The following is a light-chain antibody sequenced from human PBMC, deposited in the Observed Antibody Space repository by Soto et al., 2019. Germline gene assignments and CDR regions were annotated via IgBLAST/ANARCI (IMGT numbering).Light chain of an antibody. CDR3: HSYDISLSTYV. Sequence: QSVLTQPASVSGAPVQRVTISCTGSSSNIGAGYDVHWYQQLPGTAPKLLIYGATHRPSGVPERFAGSRSGSSASLDIAGLQAEDEADYYCHSYDISLSTYVLGPGTKLTVL. CDR1: SSNIGAGYD. V-gene: IGLV1-40*01. CDR2: GAT. J-gene: IGLJ1*01.